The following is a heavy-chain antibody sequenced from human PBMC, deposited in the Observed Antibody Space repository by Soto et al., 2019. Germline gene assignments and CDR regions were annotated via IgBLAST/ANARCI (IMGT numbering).Heavy chain of an antibody. CDR2: MYYSGST. V-gene: IGHV4-59*01. Sequence: PSETLSLTCTVSGGSISSYYWSWIRQSPGKGLEWIGYMYYSGSTNYNPSLKSRVTKSIDTSRNQFSLKLSSVTAADTAVYYCARGTFGVVKDWGQGTLVTVSS. J-gene: IGHJ4*02. D-gene: IGHD3-3*01. CDR3: ARGTFGVVKD. CDR1: GGSISSYY.